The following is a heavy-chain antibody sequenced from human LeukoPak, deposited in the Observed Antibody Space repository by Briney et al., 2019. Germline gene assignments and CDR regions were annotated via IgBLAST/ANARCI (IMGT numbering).Heavy chain of an antibody. CDR2: ISYDGRVT. D-gene: IGHD1-26*01. CDR1: GFTFSSYW. V-gene: IGHV3-30*03. CDR3: ARDHSGGAFDI. Sequence: GGSLRLSCAASGFTFSSYWMHWVRQAPGKGLYWVSVISYDGRVTYYADSVKGRFTIYRDNSNDTLFLQMSSLRLEDTAVYYCARDHSGGAFDIWGQGTMVTVSS. J-gene: IGHJ3*02.